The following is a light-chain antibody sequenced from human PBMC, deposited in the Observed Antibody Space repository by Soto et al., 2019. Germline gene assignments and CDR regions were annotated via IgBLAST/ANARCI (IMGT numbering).Light chain of an antibody. V-gene: IGLV6-57*03. J-gene: IGLJ3*02. Sequence: NFMLTQPHSVSESPGKTVTISCTRSSGSIASNYVQWYQQRPGSAPTTVIYEDNQRPSGVPDRFSGSIDSSSNSASLTISGLKTGGEADYDCQSYDSSNQGVFGGGTKLTVL. CDR1: SGSIASNY. CDR2: EDN. CDR3: QSYDSSNQGV.